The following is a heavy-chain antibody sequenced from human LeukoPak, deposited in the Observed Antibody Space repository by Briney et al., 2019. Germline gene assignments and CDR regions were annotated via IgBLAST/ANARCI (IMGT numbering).Heavy chain of an antibody. CDR3: ARARPSMWIDY. V-gene: IGHV3-53*05. CDR2: IYSGGST. Sequence: GGSLRLSCAASGFTVSSNYMSWVRQAPGKGLEWVSVIYSGGSTYYADSVKGRFTISRDNSKNTLYLQMNSLRPEDTAVYYCARARPSMWIDYWGQGTLVTVSS. J-gene: IGHJ4*02. CDR1: GFTVSSNY. D-gene: IGHD5-12*01.